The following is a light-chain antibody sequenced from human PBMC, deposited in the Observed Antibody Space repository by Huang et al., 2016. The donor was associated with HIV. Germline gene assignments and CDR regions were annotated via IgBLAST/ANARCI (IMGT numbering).Light chain of an antibody. CDR2: AAS. CDR3: QQLKTYPIT. V-gene: IGKV1-9*01. J-gene: IGKJ3*01. CDR1: QGIGRY. Sequence: IQLTQSPSFLSASVGDRVTITCRASQGIGRYLVWYQQKPGKAPKLLIYAASTLQRGVPSRFSGSGSGTDFTLTISSLQPEDFATYYCQQLKTYPITFGPGTQVDIK.